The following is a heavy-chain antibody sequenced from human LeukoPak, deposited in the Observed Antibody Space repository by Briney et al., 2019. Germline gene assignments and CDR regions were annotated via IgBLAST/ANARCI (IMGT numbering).Heavy chain of an antibody. V-gene: IGHV3-48*02. Sequence: PGRSLRLSCAASGFTFSSYSMNWVRQAPGKGLEWVSYISSSSSTIYYADSVKGRFTISRDNAKNSLYLQMNSLRDEDTAVYYCARVGALYDFWSGYYPEYFDYWGQGTLVTVSS. CDR1: GFTFSSYS. CDR2: ISSSSSTI. D-gene: IGHD3-3*01. CDR3: ARVGALYDFWSGYYPEYFDY. J-gene: IGHJ4*02.